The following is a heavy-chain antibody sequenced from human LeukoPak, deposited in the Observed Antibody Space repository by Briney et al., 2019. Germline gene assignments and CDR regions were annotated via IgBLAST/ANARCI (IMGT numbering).Heavy chain of an antibody. V-gene: IGHV3-53*04. CDR3: ASRMTF. CDR1: GVNVSSDY. J-gene: IGHJ4*02. Sequence: GGSLRLSCAASGVNVSSDYMSWVRQAPGKGLQWVSLTYSGGNTYNADSVKGRFTIYRHNSKNTLYLQMSSLRTEDTAIYYCASRMTFGGPGTLVTVSS. D-gene: IGHD2/OR15-2a*01. CDR2: TYSGGNT.